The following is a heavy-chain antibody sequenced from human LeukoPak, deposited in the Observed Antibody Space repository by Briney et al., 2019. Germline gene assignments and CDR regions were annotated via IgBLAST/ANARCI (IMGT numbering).Heavy chain of an antibody. CDR2: VYYSGSI. V-gene: IGHV4-39*01. J-gene: IGHJ4*02. CDR3: ARHRGSGSTSIPFDS. CDR1: GASVITNIPY. Sequence: PSETLSLTCAVSGASVITNIPYWAWIRQSPGRGPEWIGTVYYSGSIYYNPSLKSRVTLSIDTSNNQFSLRLSSVTAADTAVYYCARHRGSGSTSIPFDSWGQGTLVTVSS. D-gene: IGHD3-10*01.